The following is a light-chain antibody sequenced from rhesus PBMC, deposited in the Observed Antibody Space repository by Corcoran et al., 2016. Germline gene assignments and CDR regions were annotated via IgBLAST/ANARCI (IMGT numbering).Light chain of an antibody. CDR3: QHHDTSPFT. Sequence: DIQMTQSPSSLSASVGDRVTITCRASQGISNWLSWYQQKPGKAPKLLIYRASNLETGVPSRFSGSGSGTDFTPTITSLQPEDIAIYYCQHHDTSPFTFGPGTKLDIK. J-gene: IGKJ3*01. CDR1: QGISNW. CDR2: RAS. V-gene: IGKV1-69*01.